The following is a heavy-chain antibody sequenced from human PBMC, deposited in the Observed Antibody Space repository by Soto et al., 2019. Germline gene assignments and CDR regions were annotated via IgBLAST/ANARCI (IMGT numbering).Heavy chain of an antibody. V-gene: IGHV1-69*13. CDR3: ARGAYDSSGYYYPPAFDY. CDR2: IIPIFGTA. CDR1: GGTFSSYA. J-gene: IGHJ4*02. Sequence: SVKVSCKASGGTFSSYAISWVRQAPGQGLEWMGGIIPIFGTANYAQKFQGRVTITADESTSTAYMELSSLRSEDTAVYYCARGAYDSSGYYYPPAFDYWGQGTLVTSPQ. D-gene: IGHD3-22*01.